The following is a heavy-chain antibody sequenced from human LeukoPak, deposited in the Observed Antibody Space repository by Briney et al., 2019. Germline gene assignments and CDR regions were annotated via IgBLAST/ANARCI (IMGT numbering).Heavy chain of an antibody. V-gene: IGHV4-39*01. D-gene: IGHD4-11*01. CDR3: ARQPTYYYYYMHV. J-gene: IGHJ6*03. CDR2: VYYSGRT. Sequence: SETLSLTCTVSGGSISSSIYYWGWIRQPPGKGLEWIGSVYYSGRTYYNPSLKSRVTISVDTSKNQFSLKLSSVTAADTAVFYCARQPTYYYYYMHVWGKGTTVTVSS. CDR1: GGSISSSIYY.